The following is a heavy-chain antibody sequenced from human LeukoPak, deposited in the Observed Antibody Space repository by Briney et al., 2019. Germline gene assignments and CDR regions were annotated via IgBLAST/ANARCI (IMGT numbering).Heavy chain of an antibody. CDR2: IIPIFGTA. Sequence: EASVKVSCKASGGTFSSYAISWVRQAPGQGLEWMGGIIPIFGTANYAQKFQGRVTITADEPTSTAYMELSSLRSEDTAVYYCARDSYYGSGSYPYFDYWGQGTLVTVSS. D-gene: IGHD3-10*01. V-gene: IGHV1-69*13. CDR1: GGTFSSYA. CDR3: ARDSYYGSGSYPYFDY. J-gene: IGHJ4*02.